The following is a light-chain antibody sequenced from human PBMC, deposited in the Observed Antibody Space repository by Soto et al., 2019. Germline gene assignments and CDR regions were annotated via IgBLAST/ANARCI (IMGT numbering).Light chain of an antibody. J-gene: IGKJ4*01. CDR1: QSLNSNY. V-gene: IGKV3D-20*02. Sequence: EIVLTQSPGILSLSPGERATLSCRASQSLNSNYLAWFQQKPGQAPRLLIYGASSRVTGVPARFSAGGSGTDFTLIISNLEPEDFAVYYCQQRVNWPPTFGGGTKVEI. CDR2: GAS. CDR3: QQRVNWPPT.